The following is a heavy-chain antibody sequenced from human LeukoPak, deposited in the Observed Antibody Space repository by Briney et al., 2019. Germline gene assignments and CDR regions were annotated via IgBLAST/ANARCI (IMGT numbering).Heavy chain of an antibody. Sequence: GGSLRLSCGASGFTFSSYSMNWVRQAPGKGLEWVSSISSSSSYIYYADSVKGRFTISRDNAKNSLYLQMNSLRAEDTAVYYCARGGFTDSGSSMAFDIWGQGTMVTVSS. V-gene: IGHV3-21*01. CDR3: ARGGFTDSGSSMAFDI. J-gene: IGHJ3*02. D-gene: IGHD3-10*01. CDR2: ISSSSSYI. CDR1: GFTFSSYS.